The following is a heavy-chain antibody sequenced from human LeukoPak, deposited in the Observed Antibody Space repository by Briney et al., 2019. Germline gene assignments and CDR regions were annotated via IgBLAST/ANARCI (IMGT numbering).Heavy chain of an antibody. CDR3: ARRSLVRGVVIGA. Sequence: KASETLSLTCAVYGGSFSGYYWNWIRQPPGKGLEWIGEINHSGSTNYNPSLKSRVTISVDTPKNQFSLKLTSVTAADTAVYYCARRSLVRGVVIGAWGQGTLVTVSS. J-gene: IGHJ5*02. CDR2: INHSGST. V-gene: IGHV4-34*01. D-gene: IGHD3-10*01. CDR1: GGSFSGYY.